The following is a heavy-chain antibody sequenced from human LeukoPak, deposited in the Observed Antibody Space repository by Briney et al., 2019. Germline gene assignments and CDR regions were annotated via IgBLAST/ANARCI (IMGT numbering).Heavy chain of an antibody. Sequence: GGSLRLSCTASGFTFSTYGMHWVRKAPGKGLEWVGVISYDGSSEYYRDSVKGRFTIYKDNSKNTLYVQMNSLRAEDTAVYYSAKHFMQSGIDPWGQGTLVTVSS. D-gene: IGHD3-10*01. V-gene: IGHV3-30*18. CDR2: ISYDGSSE. CDR1: GFTFSTYG. J-gene: IGHJ5*02. CDR3: AKHFMQSGIDP.